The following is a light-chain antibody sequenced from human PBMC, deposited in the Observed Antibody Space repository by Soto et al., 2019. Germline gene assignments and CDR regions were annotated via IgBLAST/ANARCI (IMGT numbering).Light chain of an antibody. CDR1: QSVSSSY. Sequence: EIVLTQSPGTLSLSPGERATLSCRASQSVSSSYLAWYQQKPGQAPRLLIYGASSRATGIPDRFRGSGSGTDFTLTISRLEPEDFAVYYCQHYGSSLLFTFGPGTKVDIK. V-gene: IGKV3-20*01. CDR2: GAS. CDR3: QHYGSSLLFT. J-gene: IGKJ3*01.